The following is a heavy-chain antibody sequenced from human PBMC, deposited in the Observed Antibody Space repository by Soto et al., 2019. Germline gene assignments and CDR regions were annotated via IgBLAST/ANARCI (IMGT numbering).Heavy chain of an antibody. CDR2: IYYSGST. CDR3: ARDLTGTTSFYY. Sequence: SETLSLTCTVSGGSISSGGYYWSWIRQHPGKGLEWIGYIYYSGSTYYNPSLKSRVTISVDTSKNQFSLKLSSVTAADTAVYYCARDLTGTTSFYYWGQGTLVTVSS. D-gene: IGHD1-20*01. V-gene: IGHV4-31*03. CDR1: GGSISSGGYY. J-gene: IGHJ4*02.